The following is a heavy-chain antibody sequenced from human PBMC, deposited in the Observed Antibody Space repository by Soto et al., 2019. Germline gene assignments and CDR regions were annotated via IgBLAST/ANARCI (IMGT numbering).Heavy chain of an antibody. J-gene: IGHJ4*02. Sequence: SETLSLTCTVSGGSISSGGYYWSWIRQHPGKGLEWIGYIYYSGSTYYNPSLKSRVTISVDTSKNQFSLKLSSVTAADTAVYYCARVSSYYDSSGQSLFDYWGQGTLVTVSS. D-gene: IGHD3-22*01. CDR1: GGSISSGGYY. V-gene: IGHV4-31*03. CDR3: ARVSSYYDSSGQSLFDY. CDR2: IYYSGST.